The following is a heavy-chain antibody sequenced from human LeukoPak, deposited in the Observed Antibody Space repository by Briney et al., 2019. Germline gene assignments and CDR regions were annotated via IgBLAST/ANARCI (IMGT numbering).Heavy chain of an antibody. CDR2: IYPGDSDT. Sequence: GESLKISCKGSGYSFTSYWIGWVRQMPGKGLEWMGIIYPGDSDTRYSPSFQGQVTISADKSISTAYLQWSTLKASDTAMYYCARGSGSYYDYYYYGMDVWGQGTTVTVSS. D-gene: IGHD3-10*01. CDR3: ARGSGSYYDYYYYGMDV. CDR1: GYSFTSYW. J-gene: IGHJ6*02. V-gene: IGHV5-51*01.